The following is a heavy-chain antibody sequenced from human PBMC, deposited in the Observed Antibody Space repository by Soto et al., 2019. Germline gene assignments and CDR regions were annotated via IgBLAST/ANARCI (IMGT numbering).Heavy chain of an antibody. CDR1: GFTFSTYS. D-gene: IGHD2-21*02. Sequence: EVQLVESGGGLVQPGGSLRLSCAASGFTFSTYSLNWVRQAPGKGLEWLSYISLSSSSKYYADSVKGRFTISRDNDKNSLYLQIASLRDEDRAIYVCARGCGGDCHAYFDYWGRGTLVTVSS. J-gene: IGHJ4*02. CDR3: ARGCGGDCHAYFDY. V-gene: IGHV3-48*02. CDR2: ISLSSSSK.